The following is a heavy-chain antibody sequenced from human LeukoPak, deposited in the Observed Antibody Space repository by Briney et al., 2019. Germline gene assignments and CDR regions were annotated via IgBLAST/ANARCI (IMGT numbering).Heavy chain of an antibody. Sequence: RGSLRLSCAASGFTFSDYYMSWIRQAPGKGLEWVSYISSSGSTIYYADSVKGRFTISRDNAKNSLYLQMNSLRAEDTAVYYCARATTSFSAFDIWGQGTMVTVSS. CDR2: ISSSGSTI. V-gene: IGHV3-11*01. CDR3: ARATTSFSAFDI. J-gene: IGHJ3*02. D-gene: IGHD5-12*01. CDR1: GFTFSDYY.